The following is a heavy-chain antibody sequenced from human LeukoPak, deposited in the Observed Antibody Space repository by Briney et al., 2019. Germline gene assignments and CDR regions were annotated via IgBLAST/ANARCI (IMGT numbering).Heavy chain of an antibody. CDR2: INPNSGGT. D-gene: IGHD3-9*01. CDR3: ARRYDILTGYITPFDY. Sequence: EASVKVSCKASGYTFTGYYMHWVRQAPGQGLEWMGWINPNSGGTNYAQKFQGRVTMTRDTSISTAYMELSRLRSDDTAVFYCARRYDILTGYITPFDYWGQGTLVTVSS. V-gene: IGHV1-2*02. CDR1: GYTFTGYY. J-gene: IGHJ4*02.